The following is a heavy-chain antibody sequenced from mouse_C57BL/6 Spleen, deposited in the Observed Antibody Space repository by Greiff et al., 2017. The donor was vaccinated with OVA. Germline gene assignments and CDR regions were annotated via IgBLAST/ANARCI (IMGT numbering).Heavy chain of an antibody. CDR2: IWGDGST. Sequence: VQLKESGPGLVAPSQSLSITCTVSGFSLTSYGVSWVRQPPGKGLEWLGVIWGDGSTNNHTALISRLSISKDNSKHLIFLKLNSLQVDYTATYYCAASPRYYAMDDWGQGTSVTVSA. J-gene: IGHJ4*01. CDR1: GFSLTSYG. D-gene: IGHD6-1*01. V-gene: IGHV2-3*01. CDR3: AASPRYYAMDD.